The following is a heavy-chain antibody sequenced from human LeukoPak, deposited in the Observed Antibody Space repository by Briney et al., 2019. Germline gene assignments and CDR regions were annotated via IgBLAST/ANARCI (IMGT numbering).Heavy chain of an antibody. D-gene: IGHD6-19*01. CDR2: INSVGSST. CDR1: GFTFSSFW. J-gene: IGHJ4*02. CDR3: ARERTSGWDAFDF. Sequence: GGSLTLSCAASGFTFSSFWMHWVRQAPGKGLVWVSRINSVGSSTSYADSVKGRFTISRDNAKNTLYLQMNSLRAEDTAVHYCARERTSGWDAFDFWGQGTLVTVSS. V-gene: IGHV3-74*01.